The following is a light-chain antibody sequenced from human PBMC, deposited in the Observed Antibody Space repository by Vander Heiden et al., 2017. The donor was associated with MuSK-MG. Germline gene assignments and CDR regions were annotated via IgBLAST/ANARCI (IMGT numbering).Light chain of an antibody. V-gene: IGLV1-40*01. CDR1: SNIGAGYD. CDR3: QSYDSSLSGVV. CDR2: GNS. J-gene: IGLJ2*01. Sequence: QSVLTPPPSVSGAPGPRVTTSSNIGAGYDVHWYQQLPGTAPKLLIYGNSNRPSGVPDRFSGSKSGTSASLAITGLQAEDEADYYCQSYDSSLSGVVFGGGTKLTVL.